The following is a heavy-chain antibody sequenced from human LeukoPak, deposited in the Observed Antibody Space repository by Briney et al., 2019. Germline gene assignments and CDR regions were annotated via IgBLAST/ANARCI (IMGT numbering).Heavy chain of an antibody. CDR1: GFTVSNSW. J-gene: IGHJ4*02. D-gene: IGHD7-27*01. CDR3: ARGGLAGGFDY. Sequence: PGGSLRLSCAASGFTVSNSWMCWVRQAPRKGLMCVSEINNDGNTITYVDSVKGRFTISRDGAKETLFLQMNSLRDDDRAMYYWARGGLAGGFDYWGQGVLVTVSS. V-gene: IGHV3-74*03. CDR2: INNDGNTI.